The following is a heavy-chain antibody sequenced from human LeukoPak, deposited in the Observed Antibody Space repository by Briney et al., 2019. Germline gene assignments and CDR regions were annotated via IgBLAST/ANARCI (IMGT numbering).Heavy chain of an antibody. D-gene: IGHD3-3*01. CDR1: GFTFSSYW. Sequence: PGGSLRLSXAASGFTFSSYWMHWVRQAPGKGLVWASRINSDGSSTSYADSVKGRFTISRDNAKNTLYLQMNSLRAEDTAVYYCARVRYDFWSGYDNWFDPWGQGTLVTVSS. J-gene: IGHJ5*02. CDR3: ARVRYDFWSGYDNWFDP. V-gene: IGHV3-74*01. CDR2: INSDGSST.